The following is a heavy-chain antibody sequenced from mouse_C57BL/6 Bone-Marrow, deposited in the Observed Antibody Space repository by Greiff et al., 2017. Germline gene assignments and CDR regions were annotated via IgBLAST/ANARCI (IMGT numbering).Heavy chain of an antibody. Sequence: EVKLVESGEGLVKPGGSLKLSCAASGFTFSSYAMSWVRQTPEKRLEWVAYISSGGDYIYYADTVKGRFTISRDNARNTLYLQMSSLKSDDTAMYYCTRVGYYGSRRYFDVWGTGTTVTVSS. V-gene: IGHV5-9-1*02. CDR3: TRVGYYGSRRYFDV. J-gene: IGHJ1*03. CDR1: GFTFSSYA. CDR2: ISSGGDYI. D-gene: IGHD1-1*01.